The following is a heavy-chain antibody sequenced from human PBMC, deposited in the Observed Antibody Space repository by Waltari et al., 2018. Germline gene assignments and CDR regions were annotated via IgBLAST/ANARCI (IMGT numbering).Heavy chain of an antibody. CDR3: ARVPFYCTNGVCYYYFDY. J-gene: IGHJ4*02. CDR1: GGSISSGSYY. CDR2: IYTSGST. V-gene: IGHV4-61*02. D-gene: IGHD2-8*01. Sequence: QVQLQESGPGLVKPSQTLSLTCTVSGGSISSGSYYWSWIRQPAGKGLEWIGSIYTSGSTNHTPSLKSRVTISVDTSKNQFSRKLSSVTAADTAVYYCARVPFYCTNGVCYYYFDYWGQGTLVTVSS.